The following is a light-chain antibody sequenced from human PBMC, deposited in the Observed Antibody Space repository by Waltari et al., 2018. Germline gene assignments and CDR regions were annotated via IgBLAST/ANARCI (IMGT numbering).Light chain of an antibody. J-gene: IGLJ1*01. V-gene: IGLV3-1*01. CDR3: QAWDSSAFV. Sequence: SYEVTQPPSVSVSPRQRATLTCSGAKLGRTYVSWYQQKSGQSPVLVIYRDDKRPSGIPERFSGSNSGNTATLTISGTQPMDEADYYCQAWDSSAFVFGAGTKVTVL. CDR1: KLGRTY. CDR2: RDD.